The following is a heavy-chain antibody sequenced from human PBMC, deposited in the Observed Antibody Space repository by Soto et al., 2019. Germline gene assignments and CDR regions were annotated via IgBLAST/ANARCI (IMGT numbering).Heavy chain of an antibody. CDR1: GGSISSSSYY. Sequence: SETLSLTCTVSGGSISSSSYYWGWIRQPPGKGLEWIGSIYYSGSTNYNPSLKSRVTISVDTSKNQFSLKLSSVTAADTAVYYCARVVAGTSYYYYYMDVWGKGTTVTVSS. CDR2: IYYSGST. V-gene: IGHV4-39*07. D-gene: IGHD6-19*01. J-gene: IGHJ6*03. CDR3: ARVVAGTSYYYYYMDV.